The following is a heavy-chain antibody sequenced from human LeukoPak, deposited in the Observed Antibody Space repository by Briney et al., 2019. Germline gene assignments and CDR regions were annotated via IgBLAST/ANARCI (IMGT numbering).Heavy chain of an antibody. J-gene: IGHJ4*02. CDR1: GYRFTSYW. D-gene: IGHD3-22*01. CDR2: IYPGDSDT. CDR3: ARPFMNYYDSSGYPGDY. Sequence: GESLKISCKGSGYRFTSYWIGWVRQMPGKGLEWMGIIYPGDSDTRYSPSFQCQVTISADKSISPAYLQWSSLKASDTAMYYCARPFMNYYDSSGYPGDYWGQGTLVTVSS. V-gene: IGHV5-51*01.